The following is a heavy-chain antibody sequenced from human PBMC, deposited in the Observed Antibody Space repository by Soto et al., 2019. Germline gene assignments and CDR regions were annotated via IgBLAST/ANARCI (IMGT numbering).Heavy chain of an antibody. CDR3: ARSTRSSPYFDY. D-gene: IGHD6-13*01. Sequence: GESLKISCQCSGYTFSNFLIGWVRELPGKGLEWMGIIYPGDHETRYSPSFHGKVTISADKSINTAYLQWNSLEASDTAFYFCARSTRSSPYFDYWGQGAMVTVSS. J-gene: IGHJ4*02. V-gene: IGHV5-51*03. CDR2: IYPGDHET. CDR1: GYTFSNFL.